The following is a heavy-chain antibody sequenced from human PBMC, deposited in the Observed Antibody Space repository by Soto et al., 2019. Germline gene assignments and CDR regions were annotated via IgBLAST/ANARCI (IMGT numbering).Heavy chain of an antibody. CDR3: ARANSSSRSSSDS. Sequence: SETLSLTCAVYGGSFSGYYWSWIRQPPGKGLEWIGEINHSGSTNYNPSLKSRVTISVDTSKNQFSLKLSSVTAADTAVYYCARANSSSRSSSDSWGQGTPVTVSS. V-gene: IGHV4-34*01. J-gene: IGHJ4*02. D-gene: IGHD6-13*01. CDR2: INHSGST. CDR1: GGSFSGYY.